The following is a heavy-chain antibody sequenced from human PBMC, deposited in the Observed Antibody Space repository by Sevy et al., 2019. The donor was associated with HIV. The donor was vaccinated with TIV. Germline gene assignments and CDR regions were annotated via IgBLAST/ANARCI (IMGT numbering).Heavy chain of an antibody. CDR1: GFTFSSYS. D-gene: IGHD2-21*01. Sequence: GGSLRLSCAASGFTFSSYSMNWVRQAPGKGLEWVSYISSSSSTIYYADSVKGRFTISRDNAKNSLYLQMNSLRAEDMAVYYCAGGGFVVGGAFDIGGQGTMATVSS. J-gene: IGHJ3*02. V-gene: IGHV3-48*01. CDR3: AGGGFVVGGAFDI. CDR2: ISSSSSTI.